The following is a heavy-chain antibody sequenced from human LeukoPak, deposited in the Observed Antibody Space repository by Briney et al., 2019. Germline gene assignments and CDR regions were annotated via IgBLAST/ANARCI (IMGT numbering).Heavy chain of an antibody. D-gene: IGHD2-2*01. V-gene: IGHV3-64*02. CDR3: ARGRRCSSTSCYAGHFDY. CDR2: ISSNGGST. Sequence: GGSLRLSCAAFEFTFSSYAMHWVRQAPGKGLEYVSAISSNGGSTYYADSVKGRFTISRDNSKNTLYLQMGSLRAEDMAVYYCARGRRCSSTSCYAGHFDYWGQGTPVTVSS. CDR1: EFTFSSYA. J-gene: IGHJ4*02.